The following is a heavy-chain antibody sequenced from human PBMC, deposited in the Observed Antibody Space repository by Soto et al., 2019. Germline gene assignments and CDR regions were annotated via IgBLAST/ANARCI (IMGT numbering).Heavy chain of an antibody. CDR2: IIPIFGTA. V-gene: IGHV1-69*13. Sequence: GASVNVSCKTSGGTFSIYAISWVRQAPRQGLEWMGGIIPIFGTANYAQKFQGRVTITADESTSTAYMELSSLRSEDTAVYYCASWMVRGVSSGLGMDVWGQGTTVTVSS. CDR3: ASWMVRGVSSGLGMDV. D-gene: IGHD3-10*01. CDR1: GGTFSIYA. J-gene: IGHJ6*02.